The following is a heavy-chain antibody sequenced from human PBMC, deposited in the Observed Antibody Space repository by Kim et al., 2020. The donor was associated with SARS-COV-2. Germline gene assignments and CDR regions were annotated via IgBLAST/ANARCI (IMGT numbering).Heavy chain of an antibody. V-gene: IGHV4-61*02. CDR1: GGSISSGSYY. J-gene: IGHJ4*02. CDR2: IYTSGST. D-gene: IGHD5-12*01. Sequence: SETLSLTCTVSGGSISSGSYYWSWIRQPAGKGLEWIGRIYTSGSTNYNPSLKSRVTISVDTSKNQFSLKLSSVTAADTAVYYCARAEMATIGYYFDYWGQGTLVTVSS. CDR3: ARAEMATIGYYFDY.